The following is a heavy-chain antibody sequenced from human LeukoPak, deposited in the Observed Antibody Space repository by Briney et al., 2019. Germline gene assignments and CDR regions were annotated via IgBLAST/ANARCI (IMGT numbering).Heavy chain of an antibody. V-gene: IGHV4-39*01. CDR3: RGYREITMIVVGGYYFDY. D-gene: IGHD3-22*01. J-gene: IGHJ4*02. CDR2: IYYSGST. Sequence: PSETLSLTCTVSGGSISSSSYYWGWIRQPPGKGLEWIGSIYYSGSTYYNPSLKSRVTISIDTSKNQFSLKLSSVTAADTAVYYCRGYREITMIVVGGYYFDYWGQGTLVTVSS. CDR1: GGSISSSSYY.